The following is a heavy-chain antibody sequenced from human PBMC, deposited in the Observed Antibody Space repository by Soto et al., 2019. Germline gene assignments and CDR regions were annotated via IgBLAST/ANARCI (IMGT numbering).Heavy chain of an antibody. J-gene: IGHJ4*02. CDR1: GFTFSSYW. Sequence: SGGSLRLSCAASGFTFSSYWMSWVRQAPGKGLEWVANIKQDGSEKYYVDSVKGRFTISRDNAKNSLYLQMNSLRAEDAAVYYCARYDFWSGYYTYYFDYWGQGTLVTVSS. D-gene: IGHD3-3*01. CDR2: IKQDGSEK. V-gene: IGHV3-7*01. CDR3: ARYDFWSGYYTYYFDY.